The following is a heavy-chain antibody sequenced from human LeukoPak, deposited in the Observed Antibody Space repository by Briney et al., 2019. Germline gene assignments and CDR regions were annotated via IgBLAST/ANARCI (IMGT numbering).Heavy chain of an antibody. J-gene: IGHJ5*02. D-gene: IGHD5-24*01. Sequence: SETLSLTCTVSGASISGPSWNWIRQPPGKGLEWIGRIYYSGATNYNPSLKGRVTMSIDTSKNQFSLRLSSVTAADTAVYYCARRPVEMAAIREDNWLDPWGQGTLVTVSS. CDR2: IYYSGAT. CDR1: GASISGPS. V-gene: IGHV4-59*08. CDR3: ARRPVEMAAIREDNWLDP.